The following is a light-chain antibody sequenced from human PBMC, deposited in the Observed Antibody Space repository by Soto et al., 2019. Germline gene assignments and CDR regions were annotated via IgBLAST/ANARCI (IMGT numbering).Light chain of an antibody. CDR3: QQHNQWPIT. Sequence: EIVMTQSPATLSVSPGERATLSCRASQSVSSNLAWYQQKPGQAPRLLIYGASTRATGIPARFSGTGSGTDFTLTVNSLQSEDFAAYYCQQHNQWPITFGQGTRLEIK. J-gene: IGKJ5*01. CDR2: GAS. V-gene: IGKV3-15*01. CDR1: QSVSSN.